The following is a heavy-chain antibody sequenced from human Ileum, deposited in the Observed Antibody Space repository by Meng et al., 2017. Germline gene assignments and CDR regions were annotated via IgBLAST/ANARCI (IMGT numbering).Heavy chain of an antibody. D-gene: IGHD3-10*01. CDR3: ARLARFGETYGRSDY. CDR1: GFNFGIYE. V-gene: IGHV3-48*03. Sequence: GGSLRLSCAASGFNFGIYEMNWVRQAPGKGLEWVSYISNSGDTVYFADSVRGRLTISRDNARNSMSLQLNSLRAEDTAIYYCARLARFGETYGRSDYWGRGTLVTVSS. CDR2: ISNSGDTV. J-gene: IGHJ4*02.